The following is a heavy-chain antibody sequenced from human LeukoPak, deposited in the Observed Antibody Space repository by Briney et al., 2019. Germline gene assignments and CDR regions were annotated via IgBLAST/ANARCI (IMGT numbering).Heavy chain of an antibody. CDR1: RYSFTSYW. Sequence: GESLKISCKGSRYSFTSYWIGWVRQLPGKGLEWMGIIYPGDSDTRYSPSFQGQVTISADKSISTAYLQWSSLKASDTAMYYCARHRVYDSGASGFDYWGQGTLVTVSS. V-gene: IGHV5-51*01. J-gene: IGHJ4*02. CDR2: IYPGDSDT. CDR3: ARHRVYDSGASGFDY. D-gene: IGHD3-22*01.